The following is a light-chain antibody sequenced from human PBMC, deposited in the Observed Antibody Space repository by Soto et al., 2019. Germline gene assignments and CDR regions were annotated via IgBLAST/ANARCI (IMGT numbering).Light chain of an antibody. Sequence: DIVMTQTPLSLPVTPGEPASISCRSSQSLLDSDDGNTSLDWYLQKPGQSPQLLIYTLSSLASGVPDRFSGRGSGTDFTLKISRVEAEDVGVYYCLQRIEFPFTFGPGTKVDIK. CDR1: QSLLDSDDGNTS. CDR2: TLS. V-gene: IGKV2-40*01. J-gene: IGKJ3*01. CDR3: LQRIEFPFT.